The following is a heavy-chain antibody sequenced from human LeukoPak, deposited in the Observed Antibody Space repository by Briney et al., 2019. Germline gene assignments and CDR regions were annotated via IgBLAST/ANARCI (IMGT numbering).Heavy chain of an antibody. Sequence: SETLSLTCAVYGGSFSGYYWSWIRQPPGKGLEWIGEINHSGSTNYNPSLKSRVTISVDTSKNQFSLKLSSVTAADTAVYYCARGFPRWLPHNWFDPWGQGTLVTVSS. CDR1: GGSFSGYY. CDR2: INHSGST. J-gene: IGHJ5*02. D-gene: IGHD3-22*01. CDR3: ARGFPRWLPHNWFDP. V-gene: IGHV4-34*01.